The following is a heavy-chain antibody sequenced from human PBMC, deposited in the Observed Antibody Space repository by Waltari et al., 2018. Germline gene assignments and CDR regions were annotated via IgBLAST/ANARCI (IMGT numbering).Heavy chain of an antibody. J-gene: IGHJ3*02. V-gene: IGHV4-59*11. CDR1: GGSISSHY. D-gene: IGHD2-8*01. Sequence: QVQLQESGPGLVKPSETLSLTCTVSGGSISSHYWSWIRQPPGKGLEWIGYIYYSGSTNYNPPLKSRVTISVDTSKNQFSLKLSSVTAADTAVYYCARVIGVLASAFDIWGQGTMVTVSS. CDR2: IYYSGST. CDR3: ARVIGVLASAFDI.